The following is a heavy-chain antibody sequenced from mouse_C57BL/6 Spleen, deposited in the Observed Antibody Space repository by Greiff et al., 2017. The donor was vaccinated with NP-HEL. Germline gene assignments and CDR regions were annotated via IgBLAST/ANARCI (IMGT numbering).Heavy chain of an antibody. Sequence: VQLQQSGPELVKPGASVKISCKASGYAFSSSWMNWVKQRPGKGLEWLGRIYPGDGDTNYNGKFKGKATLTADKSSSTAYMQLSSLTSEDSAVYFCARGDDVDAMDYWGQGTSVTVSS. CDR2: IYPGDGDT. CDR1: GYAFSSSW. J-gene: IGHJ4*01. CDR3: ARGDDVDAMDY. V-gene: IGHV1-82*01.